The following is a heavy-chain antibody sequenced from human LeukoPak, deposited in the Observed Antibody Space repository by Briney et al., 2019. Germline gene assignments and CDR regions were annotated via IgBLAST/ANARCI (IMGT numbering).Heavy chain of an antibody. V-gene: IGHV3-48*02. Sequence: GGSLRLSCAASGFTFSSYSMNWVRQAPGKGLEWVSYISSSSSTIYYADSVKGRFTISRDNAKNSLYLQMSSLRDEDTAVYYCAREGIAVAGTGSERPWGQGTLVTVSS. CDR2: ISSSSSTI. CDR1: GFTFSSYS. CDR3: AREGIAVAGTGSERP. D-gene: IGHD6-19*01. J-gene: IGHJ5*02.